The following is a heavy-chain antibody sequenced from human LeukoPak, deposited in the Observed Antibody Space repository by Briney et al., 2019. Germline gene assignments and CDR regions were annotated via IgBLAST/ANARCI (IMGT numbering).Heavy chain of an antibody. J-gene: IGHJ1*01. V-gene: IGHV1-2*02. Sequence: ASVKVSCKASGYTFTGYYMHWVRQAPGQGLEWMGWINPNSGGTNYAQKFQGRVTMTRDTSISTAYMELSRLRSDDTALYYCARVTPQAAEYFQHWGQGTLVIVSS. CDR2: INPNSGGT. D-gene: IGHD2-15*01. CDR3: ARVTPQAAEYFQH. CDR1: GYTFTGYY.